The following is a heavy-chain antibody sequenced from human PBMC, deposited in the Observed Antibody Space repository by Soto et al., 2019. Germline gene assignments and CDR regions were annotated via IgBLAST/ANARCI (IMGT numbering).Heavy chain of an antibody. CDR1: GFTFSDFW. V-gene: IGHV3-7*05. J-gene: IGHJ4*02. CDR2: IKEDGSET. D-gene: IGHD1-26*01. Sequence: EVQLVESGGNLVQPGGSLRLSCAASGFTFSDFWMSRVRRAPGRGLEWVANIKEDGSETYYVDSVEGRFTISRDNAKKSLYLQMNSLRAEDTALYYCARGGSHSSDSWGQGALVTVSS. CDR3: ARGGSHSSDS.